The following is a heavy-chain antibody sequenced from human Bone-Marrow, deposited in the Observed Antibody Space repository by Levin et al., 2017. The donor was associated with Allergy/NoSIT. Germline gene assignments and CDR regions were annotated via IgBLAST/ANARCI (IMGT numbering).Heavy chain of an antibody. CDR2: IIPVYDAR. CDR1: GGTFSDYA. CDR3: ARDRAVFGSATCFDP. Sequence: AASVKVSCKSSGGTFSDYAFGWVRQAPGQGLEWMGGIIPVYDARTYARKFKGRVTITADVYTATTYMELTGLKYDDTAVYYGARDRAVFGSATCFDPWGEGTLVTVSS. V-gene: IGHV1-69*13. D-gene: IGHD3-10*01. J-gene: IGHJ5*02.